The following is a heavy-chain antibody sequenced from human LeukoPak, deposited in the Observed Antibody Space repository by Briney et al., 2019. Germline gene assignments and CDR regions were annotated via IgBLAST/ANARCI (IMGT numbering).Heavy chain of an antibody. CDR2: IYYSGST. CDR1: GGSISSYY. CDR3: ARGGRDHDAHAFDI. Sequence: PSETLSLTCTVSGGSISSYYWSWIRQPPGKGLEWIGYIYYSGSTNYNPSLKSRVTISVDTSKNQFSLKLSSVTAADTAVYYCARGGRDHDAHAFDIWGRGTMVTVSS. J-gene: IGHJ3*02. V-gene: IGHV4-59*01. D-gene: IGHD1-1*01.